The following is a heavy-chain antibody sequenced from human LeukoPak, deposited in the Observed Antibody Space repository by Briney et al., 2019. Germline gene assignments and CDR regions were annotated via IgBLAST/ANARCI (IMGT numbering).Heavy chain of an antibody. CDR1: GGSFSGHY. Sequence: SETLSLTCAVYGGSFSGHYWSWIRQPPGKGLEWIGEINHSGSTNYNPPLKSRVTISVDTSKNQFSLKLSSVTAADTAVYYCARGYYYGSGSYYNFDPRYYYYGMDVWGQGTTVTVSS. V-gene: IGHV4-34*01. J-gene: IGHJ6*02. CDR2: INHSGST. D-gene: IGHD3-10*01. CDR3: ARGYYYGSGSYYNFDPRYYYYGMDV.